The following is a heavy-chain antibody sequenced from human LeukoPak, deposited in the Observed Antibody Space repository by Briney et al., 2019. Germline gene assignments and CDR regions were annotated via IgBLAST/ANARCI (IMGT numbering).Heavy chain of an antibody. CDR2: ISGSGGST. CDR1: GFTFSSYA. J-gene: IGHJ5*02. CDR3: AKDYGDYVAYPNWFDP. D-gene: IGHD4-17*01. Sequence: PGGSLRVSCAASGFTFSSYAMSWVRQAPGKGLEWVSAISGSGGSTYYADSVKGRFTISRDNSKNTLYLQMNSLRAEDTAVYYCAKDYGDYVAYPNWFDPWGQGTLVTVSS. V-gene: IGHV3-23*01.